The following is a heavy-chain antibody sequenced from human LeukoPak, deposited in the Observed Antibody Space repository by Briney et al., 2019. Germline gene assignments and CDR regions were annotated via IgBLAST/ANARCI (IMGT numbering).Heavy chain of an antibody. D-gene: IGHD6-19*01. CDR3: ARDWYSSGWYLDY. CDR2: IIPILGIA. V-gene: IGHV1-69*04. CDR1: GGTFSSYT. Sequence: HAASVKVSCKASGGTFSSYTISWVRQAPGQGLEWMGRIIPILGIANYAQKFQGRVTITADKSTSTAYMELSSLRSEDTAVYYCARDWYSSGWYLDYWGQGTPVTVSS. J-gene: IGHJ4*02.